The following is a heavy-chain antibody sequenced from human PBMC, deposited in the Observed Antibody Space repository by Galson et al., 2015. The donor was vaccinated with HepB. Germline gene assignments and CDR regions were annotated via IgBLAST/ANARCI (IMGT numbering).Heavy chain of an antibody. CDR1: GYSISSGYY. CDR2: IYHSGST. J-gene: IGHJ4*02. Sequence: ETLSLTCTVSGYSISSGYYWGWIRQPPGKGLEWIGSIYHSGSTYYNPSLKSRVTISVDTSKNQFSLKLSSVTAADTAVYYCARRGINDYGVYFDYWGQGTLVTVSS. CDR3: ARRGINDYGVYFDY. V-gene: IGHV4-38-2*02. D-gene: IGHD4-17*01.